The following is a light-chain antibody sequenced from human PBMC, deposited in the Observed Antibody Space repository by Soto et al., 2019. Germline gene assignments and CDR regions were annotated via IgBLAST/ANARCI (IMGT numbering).Light chain of an antibody. Sequence: EIVLTQSPGTLSLSPGERASLSCRDSQSVSSTYLAWYQQKPGQAPRLLIYGASSRATGIPDRFSGSVYGTDFTLTISRLEPEDFAVYYCQQYHSSPLVTFGQGTRLEIK. J-gene: IGKJ5*01. V-gene: IGKV3-20*01. CDR2: GAS. CDR3: QQYHSSPLVT. CDR1: QSVSSTY.